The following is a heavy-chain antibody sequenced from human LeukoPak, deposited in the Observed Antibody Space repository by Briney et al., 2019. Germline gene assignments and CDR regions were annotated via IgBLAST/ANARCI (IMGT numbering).Heavy chain of an antibody. CDR3: ARAPRVYGGRYFDY. D-gene: IGHD4-23*01. CDR2: INHSGST. Sequence: SETLFLTCAVYGGSSSGYYWSWIRQPPGKGLEWIGEINHSGSTNYNPSLKSRVTISVDTSKNQFSLKLSSVTAADTAVYYCARAPRVYGGRYFDYWGQGTLVTVSS. CDR1: GGSSSGYY. J-gene: IGHJ4*02. V-gene: IGHV4-34*01.